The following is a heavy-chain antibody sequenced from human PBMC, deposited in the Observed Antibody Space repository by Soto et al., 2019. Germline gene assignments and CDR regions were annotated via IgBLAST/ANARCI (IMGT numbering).Heavy chain of an antibody. CDR1: GATFSISV. V-gene: IGHV1-69*12. CDR2: IISIFGTP. CDR3: VRDLAGGYEPGDY. D-gene: IGHD5-12*01. J-gene: IGHJ4*02. Sequence: QVQLVQSGAELKKPGSSVKVSCRASGATFSISVFNWVRQAPRQGLEWMGGIISIFGTPNYSQKFQGRVTISADESTSTGYMELNLLRSDHSAIYYSVRDLAGGYEPGDYWGQGTQVTVSS.